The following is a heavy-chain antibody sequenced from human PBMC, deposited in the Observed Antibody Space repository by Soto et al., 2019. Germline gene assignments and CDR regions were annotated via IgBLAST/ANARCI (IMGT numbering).Heavy chain of an antibody. D-gene: IGHD2-8*01. CDR2: IWYDGSNK. J-gene: IGHJ6*02. Sequence: PGGSLRLSCAASGFTFSSYGMHWVRQAPGKGLEWVAVIWYDGSNKYYADSVKGRFTISRDNSKNTLYLQMNSLRAEDTAVYYCAREDYFTNGVCYYYGMDVWGQGTTVTVSS. CDR1: GFTFSSYG. V-gene: IGHV3-33*01. CDR3: AREDYFTNGVCYYYGMDV.